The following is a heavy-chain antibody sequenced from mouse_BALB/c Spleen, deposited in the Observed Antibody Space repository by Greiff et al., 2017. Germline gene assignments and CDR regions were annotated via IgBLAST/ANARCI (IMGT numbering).Heavy chain of an antibody. Sequence: VQLQQSGPGLVAPSQSLSITCTVSGFSLTSYGVHWVRQPPGKGLEWLGVIWAGGSTNYNSALMSRLSISKDNSKSQVFLKMNSLQTDDTAMYYCASYYVASFAYWGQGTLVTVSA. CDR2: IWAGGST. CDR3: ASYYVASFAY. V-gene: IGHV2-9*02. CDR1: GFSLTSYG. J-gene: IGHJ3*01. D-gene: IGHD2-1*01.